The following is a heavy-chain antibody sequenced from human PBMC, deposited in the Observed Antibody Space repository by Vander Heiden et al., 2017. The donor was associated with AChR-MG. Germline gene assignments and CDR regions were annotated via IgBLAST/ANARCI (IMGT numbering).Heavy chain of an antibody. J-gene: IGHJ5*02. CDR3: ARAGYCSSTSGYHRRNWFDP. D-gene: IGHD2-2*01. CDR1: GGSFSGYY. V-gene: IGHV4-34*01. CDR2: INHSGST. Sequence: QVQLQQWGAGLLKPSETLSLTCAVYGGSFSGYYWSWIRQPPGKGLEWIGEINHSGSTNYNPSLKSRVTISVDTSKNQFSLKLSSVTAADTAVYYCARAGYCSSTSGYHRRNWFDPWGQGTLVTVS.